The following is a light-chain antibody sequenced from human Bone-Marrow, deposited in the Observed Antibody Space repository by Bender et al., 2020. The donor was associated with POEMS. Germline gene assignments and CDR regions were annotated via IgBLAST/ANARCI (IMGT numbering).Light chain of an antibody. CDR3: SSYTTTSSQGVV. CDR1: SSNTGSGYD. J-gene: IGLJ2*01. Sequence: QSVLTQPPSVSGAPGQRVTISCTGSSSNTGSGYDINWYQHLPGTAPKLLIYGYNNRPSGVPDRFSGSKSGTSASLAITGLQAEDEGDYYCSSYTTTSSQGVVFGGGTKLTVL. CDR2: GYN. V-gene: IGLV1-40*01.